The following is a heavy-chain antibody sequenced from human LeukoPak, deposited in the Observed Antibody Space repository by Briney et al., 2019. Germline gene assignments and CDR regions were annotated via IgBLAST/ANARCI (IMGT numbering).Heavy chain of an antibody. CDR1: GFTFSSYA. CDR2: ISGSGAST. J-gene: IGHJ6*03. D-gene: IGHD1-1*01. CDR3: ARKYDQDEKAYYYYYMDV. Sequence: GGSLRLSCAASGFTFSSYAMSWVRQAPGKGLEWVSAISGSGASTYYADSVKGRFTISRDNSKNPLYLQMNSLRAEDTAVYYCARKYDQDEKAYYYYYMDVWGKGTTVTVSS. V-gene: IGHV3-23*01.